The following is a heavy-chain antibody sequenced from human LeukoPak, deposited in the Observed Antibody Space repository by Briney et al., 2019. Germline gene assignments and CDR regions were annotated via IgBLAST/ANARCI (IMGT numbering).Heavy chain of an antibody. J-gene: IGHJ4*02. D-gene: IGHD2-8*02. Sequence: GGSLRLSCAASGFTFSTYWMSWVRQAPGTGLEWVASIKQDGSEKSYVDSVTGRFSISRDNAKNSLSLQMNSLRVDDTAVYYCARNQHWSRDIWGQGILVTVSS. V-gene: IGHV3-7*01. CDR2: IKQDGSEK. CDR3: ARNQHWSRDI. CDR1: GFTFSTYW.